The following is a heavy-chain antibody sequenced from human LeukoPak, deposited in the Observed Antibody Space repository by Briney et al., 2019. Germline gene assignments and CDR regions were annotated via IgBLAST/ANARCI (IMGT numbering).Heavy chain of an antibody. Sequence: GGSLRLSCAASGFTFSSYWMSWVRQAPGKGLEWVTVISHDDKNRYYADSVKGRFTISRDNSKNTVYLQMNSLRVEDTAVYFCVRDRDTSGWLYWGQGTLVTVSS. CDR3: VRDRDTSGWLY. CDR1: GFTFSSYW. D-gene: IGHD6-19*01. J-gene: IGHJ4*02. CDR2: ISHDDKNR. V-gene: IGHV3-30*03.